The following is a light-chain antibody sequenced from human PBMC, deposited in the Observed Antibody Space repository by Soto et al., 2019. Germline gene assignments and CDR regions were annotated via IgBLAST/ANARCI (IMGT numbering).Light chain of an antibody. CDR1: QSLLYTSNDRNS. J-gene: IGKJ2*01. Sequence: DIVMTQSPDSLAVSLGERATINCKSSQSLLYTSNDRNSLSWFQQKPGQPPKLLIYWASTRESGVPDRFSGSGSGTDFTLTISSLQAEDVAVYYCQQYFSPPPTFGQGTKLEV. V-gene: IGKV4-1*01. CDR3: QQYFSPPPT. CDR2: WAS.